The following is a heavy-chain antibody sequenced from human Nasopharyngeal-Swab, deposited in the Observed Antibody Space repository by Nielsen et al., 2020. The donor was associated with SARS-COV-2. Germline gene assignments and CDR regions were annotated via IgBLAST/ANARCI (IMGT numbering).Heavy chain of an antibody. Sequence: GSLRLSCAVYGGFFSGYYWSWIRQPPGKGLEWIGEINHSGITNYNPSLKSRVTISVDTSKNQFSLKLSSVTAADTAVYYCARVRGIQLWLPNYYYYYGMDVWGQGTTVTVSS. J-gene: IGHJ6*02. D-gene: IGHD5-18*01. CDR2: INHSGIT. V-gene: IGHV4-34*01. CDR1: GGFFSGYY. CDR3: ARVRGIQLWLPNYYYYYGMDV.